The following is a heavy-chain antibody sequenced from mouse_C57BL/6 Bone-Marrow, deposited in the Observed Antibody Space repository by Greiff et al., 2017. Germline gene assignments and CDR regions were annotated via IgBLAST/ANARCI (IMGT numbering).Heavy chain of an antibody. J-gene: IGHJ2*01. CDR2: IDPENGDT. CDR3: SSSECY. V-gene: IGHV14-4*01. Sequence: EVQLQQSGAELVRPGASVKLSCKASGYTFTDYCMHWVKQRPEQGLEWIGWIDPENGDTEYTSKFQGKATITADTSSTTAYLQLSSLASEDSAVYYSSSSECYWGRGTTLTVSS. CDR1: GYTFTDYC.